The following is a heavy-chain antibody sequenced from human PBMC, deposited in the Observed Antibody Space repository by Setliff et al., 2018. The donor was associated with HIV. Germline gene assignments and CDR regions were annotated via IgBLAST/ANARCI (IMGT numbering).Heavy chain of an antibody. D-gene: IGHD2-8*01. CDR1: GYTFIDYY. J-gene: IGHJ4*02. Sequence: ASVKVSCKASGYTFIDYYIHWVRQAPGQGLEWMGWFNPDTYASNYAQKFQGRVTMTRDTSISTAYMDLSRLRSDDTAVYYCAREKYGDKFDYWGQGTLVTVSS. V-gene: IGHV1-2*02. CDR3: AREKYGDKFDY. CDR2: FNPDTYAS.